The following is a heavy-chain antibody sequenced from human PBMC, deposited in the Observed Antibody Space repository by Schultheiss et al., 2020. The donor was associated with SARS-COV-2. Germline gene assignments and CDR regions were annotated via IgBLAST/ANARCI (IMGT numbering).Heavy chain of an antibody. Sequence: SETLSLTCAVYGGSFSGYYWSWIRQPPGKGLEWIGEINHSGSTNYNPSLKSRVTISVDTSKNQFSLKLSSVTAADTAVYYCARGHNIWQQLVLRCWFDYWGQGTLVTVSS. V-gene: IGHV4-34*01. CDR2: INHSGST. J-gene: IGHJ4*02. D-gene: IGHD6-13*01. CDR1: GGSFSGYY. CDR3: ARGHNIWQQLVLRCWFDY.